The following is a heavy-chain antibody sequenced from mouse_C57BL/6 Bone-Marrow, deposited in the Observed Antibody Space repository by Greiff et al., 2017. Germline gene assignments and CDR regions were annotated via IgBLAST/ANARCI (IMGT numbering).Heavy chain of an antibody. V-gene: IGHV1-61*01. D-gene: IGHD1-1*01. CDR3: ARLLRNPYCYDLDY. CDR2: IYPSDSET. Sequence: QVQLQQPGAELVRPGSSVKLSCNASGYTFTSYWMDWVKQRPGQGLEWIGNIYPSDSETHYNQKFKDKATLTVDKSSSTAYMQLSRLTSEDSAVYYGARLLRNPYCYDLDYWGQGTSVTVSS. CDR1: GYTFTSYW. J-gene: IGHJ4*01.